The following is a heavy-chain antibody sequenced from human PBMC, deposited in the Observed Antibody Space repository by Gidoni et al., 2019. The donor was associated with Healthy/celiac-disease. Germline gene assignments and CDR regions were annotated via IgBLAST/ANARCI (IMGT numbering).Heavy chain of an antibody. CDR1: GGSISSGSYY. Sequence: QVQLQESGPGLVKPSQTLSLTCTVPGGSISSGSYYWSWLRQPAGKGLEWIGRIYPSGSTNYNPSLKSRVTISVDTSKNQFSLKLSSVTAADTAVYYCARDRYSSSWSYYYYGMDVWGQGTTVTVSS. J-gene: IGHJ6*02. V-gene: IGHV4-61*02. CDR3: ARDRYSSSWSYYYYGMDV. CDR2: IYPSGST. D-gene: IGHD6-13*01.